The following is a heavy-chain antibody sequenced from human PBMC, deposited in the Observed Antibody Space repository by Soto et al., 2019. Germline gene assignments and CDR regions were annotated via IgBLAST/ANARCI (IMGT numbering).Heavy chain of an antibody. D-gene: IGHD2-2*02. CDR1: GGTFSSYA. CDR2: IIPIFGTA. Sequence: SCKASGGTFSSYAISWVRQAPGQGLEWMGGIIPIFGTANYAQKFQGRVTITADESTSTAYMELSSLRSEDTAVYYCAKDGGYFVVVPAAISDGMDVWGQGTTVTVSS. CDR3: AKDGGYFVVVPAAISDGMDV. J-gene: IGHJ6*02. V-gene: IGHV1-69*01.